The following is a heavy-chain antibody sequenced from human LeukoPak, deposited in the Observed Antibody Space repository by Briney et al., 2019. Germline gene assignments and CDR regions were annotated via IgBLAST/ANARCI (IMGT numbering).Heavy chain of an antibody. CDR2: ISGSGGST. V-gene: IGHV3-23*01. D-gene: IGHD1-26*01. Sequence: GGSLRLSCAASGFTFSSYAMSWVRQAPGKGLEWVSAISGSGGSTYYADSVKGRFTISRDNSKNTLYLQMNSLRAEDTAVYYCARVVSVGGRTSIYYYYGMDVWGQGTTVTVSS. CDR3: ARVVSVGGRTSIYYYYGMDV. J-gene: IGHJ6*02. CDR1: GFTFSSYA.